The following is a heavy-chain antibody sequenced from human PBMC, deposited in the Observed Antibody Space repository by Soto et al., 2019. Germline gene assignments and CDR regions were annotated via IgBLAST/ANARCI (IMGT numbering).Heavy chain of an antibody. D-gene: IGHD4-17*01. CDR3: ARGLRYFDY. J-gene: IGHJ4*02. CDR2: IYYSGST. Sequence: SETLSLTCTVSGASFISSYWSWIRQPPGKGLEWIGYIYYSGSTNYNPSLESRVTISVDTSKNQFSLKLSSVTAADTAVYYCARGLRYFDYWGQGTLVTVSS. CDR1: GASFISSY. V-gene: IGHV4-59*01.